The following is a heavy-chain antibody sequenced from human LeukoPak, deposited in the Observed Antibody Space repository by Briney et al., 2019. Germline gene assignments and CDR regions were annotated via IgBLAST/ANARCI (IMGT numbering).Heavy chain of an antibody. CDR3: ARLRCSSTSCYAGHYYYYYYMDV. V-gene: IGHV4-34*01. CDR1: GGSFSGYY. J-gene: IGHJ6*03. CDR2: INHSGST. Sequence: PSETLSLTCAVYGGSFSGYYWSWIRQPPGKGLEWIGEINHSGSTNYNPSLKSRVTISVDTSKNQFSLKLSSVTAADTAVYYCARLRCSSTSCYAGHYYYYYYMDVWGKGTTVTVSS. D-gene: IGHD2-2*01.